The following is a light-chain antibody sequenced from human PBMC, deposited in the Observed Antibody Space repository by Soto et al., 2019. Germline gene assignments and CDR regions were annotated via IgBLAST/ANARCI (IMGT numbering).Light chain of an antibody. CDR3: MQALQKGT. J-gene: IGKJ1*01. V-gene: IGKV2-28*01. Sequence: DIVMTQSPLSLPVTPGEPASISCRSSQSLLHRNGYNYLDWYLQKPGQSPQLLIYLGSNRASGVPDRFSGSGSGTDFTLKISRVEAEDVGVYYCMQALQKGTFGQGTKVEIK. CDR2: LGS. CDR1: QSLLHRNGYNY.